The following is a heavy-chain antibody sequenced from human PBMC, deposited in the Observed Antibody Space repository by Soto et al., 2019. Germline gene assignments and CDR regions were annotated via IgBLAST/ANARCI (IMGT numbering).Heavy chain of an antibody. CDR2: IYYSGST. D-gene: IGHD3-22*01. CDR1: GVFISSSSYY. CDR3: AKWSSGYGSGFDY. Sequence: PSDTFSLTCTVSGVFISSSSYYWVLIRQPPGKGLEWIGSIYYSGSTYYNPSLKSRVTISVDTSKNQFSLKLSFVTAADTAVYYCAKWSSGYGSGFDYWGQGTLVSVSS. J-gene: IGHJ4*02. V-gene: IGHV4-39*01.